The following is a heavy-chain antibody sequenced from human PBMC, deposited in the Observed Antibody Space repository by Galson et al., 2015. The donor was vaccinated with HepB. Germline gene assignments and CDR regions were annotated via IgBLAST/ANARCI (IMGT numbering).Heavy chain of an antibody. CDR1: GFTFNNYA. D-gene: IGHD6-13*01. V-gene: IGHV3-23*01. CDR3: AKDRSSSWYQGYFDY. J-gene: IGHJ4*02. CDR2: ISASGGST. Sequence: SLRLSCAASGFTFNNYAMSWVRQAPGKGLEWVSAISASGGSTYYADSVKGRFTISRDTSKNTLFLQMNSPRTEDTAVYYCAKDRSSSWYQGYFDYWGQGILVTVAS.